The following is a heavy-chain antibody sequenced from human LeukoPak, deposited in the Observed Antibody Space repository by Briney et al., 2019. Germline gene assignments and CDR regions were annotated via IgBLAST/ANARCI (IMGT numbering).Heavy chain of an antibody. CDR3: AREGGVRFLEWLLYYTY. CDR2: INTNTGNP. CDR1: GYTFTSYA. J-gene: IGHJ4*02. Sequence: ASVKVSCKASGYTFTSYAMNWVRQAPGQGLEWMGWINTNTGNPTYAQGFTGRFVFSLDTSVSTAYLQTSSLKAEDTAVYYCAREGGVRFLEWLLYYTYWGQGTLVTVSS. V-gene: IGHV7-4-1*02. D-gene: IGHD3-3*01.